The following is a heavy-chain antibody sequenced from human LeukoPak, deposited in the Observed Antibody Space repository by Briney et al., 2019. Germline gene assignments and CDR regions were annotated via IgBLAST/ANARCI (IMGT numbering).Heavy chain of an antibody. CDR3: TGRDGVLGDPFDY. Sequence: PSGTLSLTCAVSGGSISSSNWWSWVRQPPGKGLEWIGEIYHSGSTNYNPSLKSRVTISVDKSKNQFSLKLSSVTAADTAVYYCTGRDGVLGDPFDYWGQGTRVAVSS. J-gene: IGHJ4*02. D-gene: IGHD5-24*01. CDR1: GGSISSSNW. CDR2: IYHSGST. V-gene: IGHV4-4*02.